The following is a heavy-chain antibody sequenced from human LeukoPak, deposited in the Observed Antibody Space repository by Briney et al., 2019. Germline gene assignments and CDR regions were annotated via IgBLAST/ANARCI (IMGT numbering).Heavy chain of an antibody. Sequence: SETLSLTCTVSGDSISSSSYYWGWLRQPPGKGLEWIGSIYYSGSTYYNPSLKSRVTISVDTSKNQFSLKLSSVTAADTAVYYCARVRVAATTLTFDYWGQGTLVTVSS. V-gene: IGHV4-39*01. CDR1: GDSISSSSYY. J-gene: IGHJ4*02. CDR2: IYYSGST. CDR3: ARVRVAATTLTFDY. D-gene: IGHD2-15*01.